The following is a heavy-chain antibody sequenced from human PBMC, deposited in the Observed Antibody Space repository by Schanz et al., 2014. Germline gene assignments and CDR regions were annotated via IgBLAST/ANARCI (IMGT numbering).Heavy chain of an antibody. Sequence: EVQLVESGGVLVQPGGSLRLSCAASGFTFSNYWMSWVRQAPGKGLEWVANIGPDGSAKNHVDSVRGRFTISRDNTKNSLYLQMNGLRTGDTAVFYCARCATAGCDFEYFQHWGQGTLVTVSS. V-gene: IGHV3-7*01. CDR2: IGPDGSAK. D-gene: IGHD5-12*01. CDR1: GFTFSNYW. J-gene: IGHJ1*01. CDR3: ARCATAGCDFEYFQH.